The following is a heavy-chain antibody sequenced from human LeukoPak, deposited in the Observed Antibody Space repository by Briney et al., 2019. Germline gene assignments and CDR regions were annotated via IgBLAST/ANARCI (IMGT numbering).Heavy chain of an antibody. CDR3: ARDLATVVTPMGY. D-gene: IGHD4-23*01. V-gene: IGHV3-48*03. Sequence: GGSPRLSCAASGFIFSSYEMNWVRQAPGKGLEWVSYISSSGSTIYYADSVKGRFTISRDNAKNSLYLQMNSLRAEDTAVYYCARDLATVVTPMGYWGQGTLVTVSS. CDR2: ISSSGSTI. CDR1: GFIFSSYE. J-gene: IGHJ4*02.